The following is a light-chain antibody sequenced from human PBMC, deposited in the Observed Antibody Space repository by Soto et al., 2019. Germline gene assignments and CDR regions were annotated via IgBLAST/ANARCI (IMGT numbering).Light chain of an antibody. J-gene: IGKJ1*01. CDR3: QQYGSSRWT. Sequence: ILLTQSTGTLSLSPGERATLSCRSSESVAGSQLAWYQRKPGQAPRLLIYAISTRAAGVPDRFSGSGAGTDFTLTIRSLQPEDVSMYDCQQYGSSRWTFAQGTKVDNK. V-gene: IGKV3-20*01. CDR1: ESVAGSQ. CDR2: AIS.